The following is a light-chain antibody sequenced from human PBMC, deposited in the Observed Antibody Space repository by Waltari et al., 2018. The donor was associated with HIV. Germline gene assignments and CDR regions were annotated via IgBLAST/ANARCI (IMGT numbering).Light chain of an antibody. CDR2: DVS. CDR1: SSDVGGYHY. V-gene: IGLV2-14*03. Sequence: QSALTQPASVSGSPGQSITISCTGTSSDVGGYHYVSWYQQHPGQAPKLMIYDVSNRPSGVSNRFSGSKSGNTASLTISGLQAEDEADYYCSSYTSSSTLEGVFGGGTKLTVL. J-gene: IGLJ2*01. CDR3: SSYTSSSTLEGV.